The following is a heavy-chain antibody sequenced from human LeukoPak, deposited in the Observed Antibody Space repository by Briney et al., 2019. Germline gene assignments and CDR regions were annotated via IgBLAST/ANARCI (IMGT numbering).Heavy chain of an antibody. V-gene: IGHV1-2*02. CDR2: INPNSSGT. J-gene: IGHJ5*02. CDR1: GYTITGYY. Sequence: ASVKVSCKASGYTITGYYMHWVRQAPGQGLEWMGWINPNSSGTNYAQKFQGRVTMTRDTSISTAYMELSRLRSDDTAVYYCARGLDILTGYWPFDPWGQGTLVTVSS. CDR3: ARGLDILTGYWPFDP. D-gene: IGHD3-9*01.